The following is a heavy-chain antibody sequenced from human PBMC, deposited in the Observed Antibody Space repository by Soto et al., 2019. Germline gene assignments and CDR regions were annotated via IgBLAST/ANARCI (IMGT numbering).Heavy chain of an antibody. Sequence: PSETLSLTCIVSNGSISSRSSYWGWIRQTPGKGLEWIGSINHSGNTNYNPSLKSRVTISIDTSKNQFSLKLSSVTAADTAVYYCARGRSNDILTGYRNRLYFDYWGQGTLVTVSS. CDR1: NGSISSRSSY. J-gene: IGHJ4*02. V-gene: IGHV4-39*07. CDR3: ARGRSNDILTGYRNRLYFDY. D-gene: IGHD3-9*01. CDR2: INHSGNT.